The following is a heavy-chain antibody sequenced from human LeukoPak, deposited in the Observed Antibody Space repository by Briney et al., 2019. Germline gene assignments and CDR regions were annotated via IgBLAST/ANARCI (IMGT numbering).Heavy chain of an antibody. V-gene: IGHV4-34*01. CDR1: GGSFSGYY. Sequence: SETLSLTCAVYGGSFSGYYWSWIRQPPGKGLEWIGEINHSGNTNYNPSLKSRVTISVDTSKNQFSLKLSSVTAADTAVYYCASPGDYYDSSGAVLFDIWGQGTMVTVSS. CDR3: ASPGDYYDSSGAVLFDI. D-gene: IGHD3-22*01. CDR2: INHSGNT. J-gene: IGHJ3*02.